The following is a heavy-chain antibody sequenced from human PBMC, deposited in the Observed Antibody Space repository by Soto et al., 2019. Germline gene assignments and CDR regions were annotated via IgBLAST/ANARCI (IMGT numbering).Heavy chain of an antibody. J-gene: IGHJ4*02. CDR3: ARDLYPYSGSYYFYY. V-gene: IGHV3-30-3*01. D-gene: IGHD1-26*01. CDR2: ISYDGSNK. CDR1: GFTFSSYA. Sequence: GGSLRLSCAASGFTFSSYAMHWVRQAPGKGLEWVAVISYDGSNKYYADSVKGRFTISRDNSKNTLYLQMNSLRAEDTAVYYCARDLYPYSGSYYFYYWGQGTLVTVSS.